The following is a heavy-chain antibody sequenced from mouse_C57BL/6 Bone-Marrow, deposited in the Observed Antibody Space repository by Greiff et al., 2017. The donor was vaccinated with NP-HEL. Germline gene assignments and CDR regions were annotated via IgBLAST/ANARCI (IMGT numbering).Heavy chain of an antibody. J-gene: IGHJ3*01. Sequence: QVQLQQSGPGLVQPSQSLSITCTVSGFSLTSYGVHWVRQSPGKGLEWLGVIWSGGSTDYNAAFMSRLSITKDNSKSQVFFKMNSLQADDTAIYYCAQYNLGQGAWFAYWGQGTLVTVSA. V-gene: IGHV2-5*01. CDR2: IWSGGST. D-gene: IGHD3-3*01. CDR3: AQYNLGQGAWFAY. CDR1: GFSLTSYG.